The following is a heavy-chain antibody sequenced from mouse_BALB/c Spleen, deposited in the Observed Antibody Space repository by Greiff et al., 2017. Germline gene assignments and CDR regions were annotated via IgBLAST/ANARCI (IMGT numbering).Heavy chain of an antibody. D-gene: IGHD2-4*01. J-gene: IGHJ4*01. CDR1: GFTFSDYY. V-gene: IGHV5-4*02. CDR2: ISDGGSYT. CDR3: AREGGLHAMDY. Sequence: EVQLVESGGGLVKPGGSLKLSCAASGFTFSDYYMYWVRQTPEKRLEWVATISDGGSYTYYPDSVKGRFTISRDNAKNNLYLQMSSLKSEDTAMYYCAREGGLHAMDYWGQGTSVTVSS.